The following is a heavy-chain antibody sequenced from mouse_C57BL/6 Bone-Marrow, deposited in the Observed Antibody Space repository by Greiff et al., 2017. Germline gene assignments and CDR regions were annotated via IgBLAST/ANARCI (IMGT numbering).Heavy chain of an antibody. CDR2: IYPGSGST. Sequence: VQLKQPGAELVKPGASVKMSCKASGYTFTSYWITWVKQRPGQGLEWIGDIYPGSGSTNYNEKFKSKATLTVDTSSSTAYMQLSSLTSEDSAVYYCVLLWLRRPSFAYWGQGTLVTVSA. V-gene: IGHV1-55*01. J-gene: IGHJ3*01. CDR1: GYTFTSYW. D-gene: IGHD2-2*01. CDR3: VLLWLRRPSFAY.